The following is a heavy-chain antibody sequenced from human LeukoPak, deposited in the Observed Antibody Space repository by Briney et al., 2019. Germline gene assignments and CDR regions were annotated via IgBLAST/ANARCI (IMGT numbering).Heavy chain of an antibody. CDR2: INHSGNT. J-gene: IGHJ4*02. D-gene: IGHD6-19*01. V-gene: IGHV4-34*01. CDR1: GGTFSGYY. Sequence: SETLSLTCAVYGGTFSGYYWSWIRQPPGKGLEWIGEINHSGNTNYNPSLKSRVTISIDTSKNQFSLKLSSVTAADTAIYYCARPFLRFSSGSHFDYWGQGILVTVSS. CDR3: ARPFLRFSSGSHFDY.